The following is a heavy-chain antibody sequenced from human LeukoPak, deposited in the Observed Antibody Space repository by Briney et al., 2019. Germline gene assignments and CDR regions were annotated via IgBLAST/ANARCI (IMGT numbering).Heavy chain of an antibody. J-gene: IGHJ4*02. V-gene: IGHV3-21*01. CDR1: GFTFSSYS. Sequence: GGSLRLSCAASGFTFSSYSMNWVRQAPGKGLEWVSSISSSSSYIYYADSVKGRFTISRDNAKNSLHLQMNSLRAEDTAVYYCARDQYYYDSSGYCFDYWGQGTLVTVSS. CDR2: ISSSSSYI. D-gene: IGHD3-22*01. CDR3: ARDQYYYDSSGYCFDY.